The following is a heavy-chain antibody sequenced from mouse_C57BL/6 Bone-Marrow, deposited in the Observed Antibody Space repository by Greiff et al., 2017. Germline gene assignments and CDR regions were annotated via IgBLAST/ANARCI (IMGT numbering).Heavy chain of an antibody. CDR1: GYTFTDHT. CDR2: IYPRDGSN. Sequence: QVQLHQSDAELVKPGASVKISCKVSGYTFTDHTIHWMKQRPEQGLEWIGYIYPRDGSNKYNEKFKGKATLTAYKSSSTANMQLNSLTSEDSAVYFCARGKRCTGGYFDYWGQGTTLTVSS. J-gene: IGHJ2*01. D-gene: IGHD4-1*01. CDR3: ARGKRCTGGYFDY. V-gene: IGHV1-78*01.